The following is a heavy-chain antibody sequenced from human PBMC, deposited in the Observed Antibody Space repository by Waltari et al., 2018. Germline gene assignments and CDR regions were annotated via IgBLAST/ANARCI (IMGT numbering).Heavy chain of an antibody. CDR3: ARAPSTYSSSWYRVGFDY. CDR1: DFSISSGYY. V-gene: IGHV4-38-2*02. D-gene: IGHD6-13*01. CDR2: IYHSGST. Sequence: QVRLQESGPGLVTPSETLSLTCSVSDFSISSGYYWAWIRQPPGKGLEWIASIYHSGSTYYNPSLKSRVTIFVDTSKTQFSLKLTSVTAADTAVYFCARAPSTYSSSWYRVGFDYWGQGTLVTVSS. J-gene: IGHJ4*02.